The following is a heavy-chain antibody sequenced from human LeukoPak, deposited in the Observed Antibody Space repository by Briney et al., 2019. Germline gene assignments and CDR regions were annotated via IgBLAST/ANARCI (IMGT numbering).Heavy chain of an antibody. CDR2: IYYSGST. Sequence: PSETLSLTCTVSGGSISNSRYFWGWIRQPPGKGLECIGTIYYSGSTYYNPSLKSRVTISVDTSKNQFSLKLSSVTAADTAVYYCAGGAGDAFDIWGQGTMVTVSS. J-gene: IGHJ3*02. D-gene: IGHD3-16*01. CDR1: GGSISNSRYF. CDR3: AGGAGDAFDI. V-gene: IGHV4-39*07.